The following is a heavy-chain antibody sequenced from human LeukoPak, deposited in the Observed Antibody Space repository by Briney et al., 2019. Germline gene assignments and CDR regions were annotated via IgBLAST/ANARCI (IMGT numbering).Heavy chain of an antibody. CDR2: INPNSGGT. J-gene: IGHJ4*02. CDR3: ARGERSGSYYDYFDY. CDR1: GYTFTGYY. Sequence: ASVKVSCKASGYTFTGYYMHWVRQAPGQGLEWMGWINPNSGGTNYAQKFQGRVTMTRDTSISTAYMELSRLRSDDTAVYYCARGERSGSYYDYFDYWGQGTLVTVSS. D-gene: IGHD1-26*01. V-gene: IGHV1-2*02.